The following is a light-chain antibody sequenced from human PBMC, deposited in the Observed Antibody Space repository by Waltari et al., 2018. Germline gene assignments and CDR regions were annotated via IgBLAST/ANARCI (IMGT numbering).Light chain of an antibody. CDR3: AAWDDSLNGYV. CDR1: KSNIGTNS. J-gene: IGLJ1*01. V-gene: IGLV1-44*01. Sequence: QSVLTQPPSASGTSAQRVTLSCSGDKSNIGTNSLDLYQQFPGTAPKLLIYRDDQRPSGVPDRFSGSKSGTSASLAISGLLSEEEADYYCAAWDDSLNGYVFATGTKVTVL. CDR2: RDD.